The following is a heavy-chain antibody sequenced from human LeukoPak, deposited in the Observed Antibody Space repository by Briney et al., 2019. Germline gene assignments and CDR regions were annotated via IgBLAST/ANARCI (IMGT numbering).Heavy chain of an antibody. Sequence: GGSLRLSCAASGFTVSSNYMSWVRQAPGKGLEWVSVIYSSGSTYYADSVKGRFTISRDDSKNTLYLQMNSLRAEDTAVYYCARDSSSRPWYFDLWGRGTLVTVSS. J-gene: IGHJ2*01. CDR2: IYSSGST. CDR1: GFTVSSNY. CDR3: ARDSSSRPWYFDL. D-gene: IGHD6-6*01. V-gene: IGHV3-53*01.